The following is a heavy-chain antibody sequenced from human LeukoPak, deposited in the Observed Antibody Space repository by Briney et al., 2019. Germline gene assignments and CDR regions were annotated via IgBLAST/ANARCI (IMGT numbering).Heavy chain of an antibody. CDR3: AREASGIAAARD. CDR1: GYTFTGYY. V-gene: IGHV1-2*02. J-gene: IGHJ4*02. CDR2: INPNSGGT. Sequence: GSSVNVSCKASGYTFTGYYMHWGRQAPGQGPEWMGWINPNSGGTNYAQKFQGRVTMTRDTSISTAYMELSRLRSDDTAVYYCAREASGIAAARDWGQGTLVTVSS. D-gene: IGHD6-13*01.